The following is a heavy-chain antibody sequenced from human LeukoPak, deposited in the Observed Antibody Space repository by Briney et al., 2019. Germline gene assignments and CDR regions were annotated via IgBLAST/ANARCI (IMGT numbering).Heavy chain of an antibody. V-gene: IGHV1-2*02. CDR3: ARDVGSGGAFAFDI. CDR1: GYTFTGYY. J-gene: IGHJ3*02. CDR2: IDPNSGGT. D-gene: IGHD2-15*01. Sequence: GASEKVSCKASGYTFTGYYMHWVRQAPGQGLEWMAWIDPNSGGTNYAQKFQGRVTMTRDTSIGTAYMELRRLRSDDTAMYYCARDVGSGGAFAFDIWGQGTMVTVSS.